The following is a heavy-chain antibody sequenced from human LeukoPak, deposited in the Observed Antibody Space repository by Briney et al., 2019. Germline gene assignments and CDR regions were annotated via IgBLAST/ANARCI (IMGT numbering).Heavy chain of an antibody. Sequence: GSLRLPCAASGFAFNSYPMGWVRQAPGKGLEWVSYISNGETIYYADSIKGRFTISRDNAKNSPYLQMNSLRDEDTAVYYCARVQRLTRRVFDFWGQGTLVTVSS. D-gene: IGHD5-18*01. CDR3: ARVQRLTRRVFDF. CDR1: GFAFNSYP. J-gene: IGHJ4*02. V-gene: IGHV3-48*02. CDR2: ISNGETI.